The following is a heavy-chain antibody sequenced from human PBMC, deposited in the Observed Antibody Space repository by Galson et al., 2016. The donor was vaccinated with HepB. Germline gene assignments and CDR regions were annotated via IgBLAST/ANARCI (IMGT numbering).Heavy chain of an antibody. Sequence: SLRLSCAASSSSFSGHLMNWVRQAPGKGLEWVSSISGNSRSIYYAESVKGRLTISRDNAEKLLFLQMNRLKAEDTAVYYCARDISGHGTKGWDHDYWGQGTLVTVSS. J-gene: IGHJ4*02. V-gene: IGHV3-21*01. D-gene: IGHD1-26*01. CDR2: ISGNSRSI. CDR1: SSSFSGHL. CDR3: ARDISGHGTKGWDHDY.